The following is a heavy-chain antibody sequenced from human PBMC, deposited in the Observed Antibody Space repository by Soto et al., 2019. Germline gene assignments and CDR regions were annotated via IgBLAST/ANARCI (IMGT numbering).Heavy chain of an antibody. Sequence: SETLSLTCTVSGGSISSYYWSWIRQPPGKGLEWIGYIYYSGSTNYNPSLKSRVTISVDTSKNQFSLKLSSVAAADTAVYYCASDYYDSSGYLYYFDYWGQGTMVTVYS. CDR1: GGSISSYY. CDR3: ASDYYDSSGYLYYFDY. J-gene: IGHJ4*02. CDR2: IYYSGST. V-gene: IGHV4-59*01. D-gene: IGHD3-22*01.